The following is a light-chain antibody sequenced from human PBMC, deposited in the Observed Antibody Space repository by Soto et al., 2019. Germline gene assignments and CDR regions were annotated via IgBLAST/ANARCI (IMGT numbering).Light chain of an antibody. V-gene: IGKV1-33*01. CDR1: QDISNY. Sequence: DIQMTQSPSSLSASVGDRVTITCQASQDISNYLKWYHQKPGKAPKLLIYDASSLQSGVPSRFSEGGSWTFFSVTISILQHEDFATYYWQQYDDLPFTCG. CDR2: DAS. J-gene: IGKJ3*01. CDR3: QQYDDLPFT.